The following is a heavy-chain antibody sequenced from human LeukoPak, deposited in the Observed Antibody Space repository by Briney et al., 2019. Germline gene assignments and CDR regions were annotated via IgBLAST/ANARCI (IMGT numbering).Heavy chain of an antibody. D-gene: IGHD4-11*01. J-gene: IGHJ4*02. V-gene: IGHV1-8*03. CDR3: ARVGYSNSYDY. CDR2: MNPNTGNA. CDR1: GGTFSSYA. Sequence: ASVKVSCKASGGTFSSYAISWVRQAPGQGLEWMGWMNPNTGNAGYAQKFQGRVTITWDASISTAYMDLSSLRSEDTAVYYCARVGYSNSYDYWGQGTLVTVSS.